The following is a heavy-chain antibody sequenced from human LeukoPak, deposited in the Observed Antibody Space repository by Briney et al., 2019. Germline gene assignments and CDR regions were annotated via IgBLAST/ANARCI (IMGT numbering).Heavy chain of an antibody. D-gene: IGHD6-19*01. CDR2: TRNSDNNM. Sequence: PGGYLRLSCAASGFTFSDYNMGWMRQAPGKGLEWVSYTRNSDNNMFYADSVKGRFTISRDNAKYSVYLQMNSLRAEDTAVYYCARRIAGGGSHAFDIWGQGTMVTVSS. J-gene: IGHJ3*02. CDR3: ARRIAGGGSHAFDI. V-gene: IGHV3-11*01. CDR1: GFTFSDYN.